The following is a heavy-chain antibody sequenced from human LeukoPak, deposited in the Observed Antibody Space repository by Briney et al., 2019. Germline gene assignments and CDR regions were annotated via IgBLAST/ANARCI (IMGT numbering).Heavy chain of an antibody. D-gene: IGHD3-10*02. J-gene: IGHJ6*04. CDR2: ISSSDSTI. CDR1: GFTFSSYG. CDR3: AELGITMIGGV. Sequence: GGSLRLSCAASGFTFSSYGMSWVRQAPGKGLEWVSAISSSDSTIYYADSVKGRFTISRDNAKNSLYLQMNSLRAEDTAVYYCAELGITMIGGVWGKGTTVTISS. V-gene: IGHV3-48*04.